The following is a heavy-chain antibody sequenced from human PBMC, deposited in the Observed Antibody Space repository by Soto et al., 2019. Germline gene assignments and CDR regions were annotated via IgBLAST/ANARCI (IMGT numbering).Heavy chain of an antibody. Sequence: SQTLSLTCAVSGDSVSSNNIAWNWLRQSPWRGLEWLGRTYYRSKWYNEYAVSVRSRITINLDTSKNQFSLQLNSVTPEDTAVYYCGSGRWSTFDYWGQGAQVTVSS. V-gene: IGHV6-1*01. CDR2: TYYRSKWYN. J-gene: IGHJ4*02. CDR1: GDSVSSNNIA. CDR3: GSGRWSTFDY. D-gene: IGHD2-15*01.